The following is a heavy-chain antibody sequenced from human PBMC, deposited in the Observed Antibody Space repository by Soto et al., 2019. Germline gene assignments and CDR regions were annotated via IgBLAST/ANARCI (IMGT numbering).Heavy chain of an antibody. Sequence: LSLTCTVSGGSISSGGYYWSWIRQHPGKGLEWIGYIYYSGSTYYNPSLKSRVTISVDTSKNQFSLKLSSVTAADTAVYYCSICLVDSSPPYAYHCMDVWGQGTTVTVS. CDR3: SICLVDSSPPYAYHCMDV. D-gene: IGHD3-10*02. V-gene: IGHV4-31*03. CDR2: IYYSGST. CDR1: GGSISSGGYY. J-gene: IGHJ6*02.